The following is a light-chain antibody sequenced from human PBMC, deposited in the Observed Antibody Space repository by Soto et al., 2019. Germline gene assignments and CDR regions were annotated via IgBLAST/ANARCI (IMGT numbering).Light chain of an antibody. V-gene: IGKV3-15*01. J-gene: IGKJ2*01. CDR2: GAS. CDR3: QQYNNWPPYT. Sequence: EIVMTQSPATLSVSPGERATLSCRVSQSVSSNLAWYQQKPGQAPRLLIYGASTRATGIPARFSGSGSGTEFTLTISSLQSEDFALYYCQQYNNWPPYTFGQGTKLEIK. CDR1: QSVSSN.